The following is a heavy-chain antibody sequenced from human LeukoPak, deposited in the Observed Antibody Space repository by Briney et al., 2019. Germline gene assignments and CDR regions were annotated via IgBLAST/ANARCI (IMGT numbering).Heavy chain of an antibody. Sequence: GGSLRLSCAASGFTFSSYWMSWVRQAPGKGLEWVANIKQDGSEKYYVDSVKGRFTISRDNAKNSLYLQMNSLRAEDTAVYYCARDFELYGSGSYYYWGQGTLVTVSS. J-gene: IGHJ4*02. D-gene: IGHD3-10*01. CDR2: IKQDGSEK. CDR3: ARDFELYGSGSYYY. CDR1: GFTFSSYW. V-gene: IGHV3-7*01.